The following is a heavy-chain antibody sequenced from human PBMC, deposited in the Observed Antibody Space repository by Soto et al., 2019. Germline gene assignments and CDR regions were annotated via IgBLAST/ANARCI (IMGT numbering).Heavy chain of an antibody. V-gene: IGHV1-3*05. Sequence: QVQLVQSGAEEKKPGASVKVSCKASGYTFTGYAMHGVRQAPGQRLEWMGWINAGNGNTKYSQKFQGRVTITRDTAASTAYMELSSLRSADTAVYYCARAVAVPADFDYWGQGTLVTVSS. CDR3: ARAVAVPADFDY. D-gene: IGHD6-19*01. CDR1: GYTFTGYA. CDR2: INAGNGNT. J-gene: IGHJ4*02.